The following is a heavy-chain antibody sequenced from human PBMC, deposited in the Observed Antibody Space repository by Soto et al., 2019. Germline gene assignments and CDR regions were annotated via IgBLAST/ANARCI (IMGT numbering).Heavy chain of an antibody. CDR2: IYWNGDK. Sequence: QITLKESGPTLVKPTQTLTLTCTFSGFSLSTSGVGVGWILQSPGKALQWLALIYWNGDKRYNPSLKTRLTITKDTANNQVVLTLTNMDPVDTATYYCAHRPSGWFLFDYWGQGTLVTVSS. J-gene: IGHJ4*02. CDR3: AHRPSGWFLFDY. D-gene: IGHD6-19*01. V-gene: IGHV2-5*01. CDR1: GFSLSTSGVG.